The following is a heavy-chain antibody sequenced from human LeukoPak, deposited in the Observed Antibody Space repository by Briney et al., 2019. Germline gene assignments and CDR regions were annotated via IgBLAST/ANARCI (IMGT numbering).Heavy chain of an antibody. Sequence: ASVKVSCKVSEYTLTELSMHWVRQAPGKGLEWMGGFDPEDGETIYAQKFQGRVTMTEDTSTDTAYMELSSLRSEDTAVYYCARVGPYGSGSYYPYDYWGQGTLVTVSS. CDR3: ARVGPYGSGSYYPYDY. CDR1: EYTLTELS. CDR2: FDPEDGET. D-gene: IGHD3-10*01. J-gene: IGHJ4*02. V-gene: IGHV1-24*01.